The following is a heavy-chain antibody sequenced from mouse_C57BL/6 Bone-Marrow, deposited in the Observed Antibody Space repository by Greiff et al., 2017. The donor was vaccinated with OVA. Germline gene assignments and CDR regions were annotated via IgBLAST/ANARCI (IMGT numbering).Heavy chain of an antibody. Sequence: VQLQQPGTELVKPGASVKLSCKASGYTFTSYWMHWVKQRPGQGLEWIGNINPSNGGTNSNEKFKSKATLTVDNASSTASMQLHSLTSEDSAVYYCAREMFTRGNYARDYWGQGTSVTVSS. D-gene: IGHD2-2*01. CDR2: INPSNGGT. V-gene: IGHV1-53*01. CDR1: GYTFTSYW. CDR3: AREMFTRGNYARDY. J-gene: IGHJ4*01.